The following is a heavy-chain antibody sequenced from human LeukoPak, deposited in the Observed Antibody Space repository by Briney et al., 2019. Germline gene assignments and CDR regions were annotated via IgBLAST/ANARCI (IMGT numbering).Heavy chain of an antibody. Sequence: SETLSLTCTVSGGSISGYSWSWIRQPPGKGLEWIGYIFHSGSTNYNPSLQSRVTISLDTSKNQFSLKLSSVTAADTAVYYCARVTSSSLRFDYWGQGTLVTVSS. J-gene: IGHJ4*02. V-gene: IGHV4-59*01. CDR1: GGSISGYS. CDR3: ARVTSSSLRFDY. D-gene: IGHD6-6*01. CDR2: IFHSGST.